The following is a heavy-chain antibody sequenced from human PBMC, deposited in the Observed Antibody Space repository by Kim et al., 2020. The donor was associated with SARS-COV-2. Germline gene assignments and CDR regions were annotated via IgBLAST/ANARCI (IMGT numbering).Heavy chain of an antibody. CDR1: GFTFSSYA. Sequence: GGSLRLSCAASGFTFSSYAMNWVRRAPGKGLEWVSVISGGGYRTDYADSVKGRFTISRDNSENTLYLQMNSLRAEDTAVYYCAKDRRGYYDRSGYYELDYWGQGTLVTVSS. CDR2: ISGGGYRT. V-gene: IGHV3-23*01. CDR3: AKDRRGYYDRSGYYELDY. J-gene: IGHJ4*02. D-gene: IGHD3-22*01.